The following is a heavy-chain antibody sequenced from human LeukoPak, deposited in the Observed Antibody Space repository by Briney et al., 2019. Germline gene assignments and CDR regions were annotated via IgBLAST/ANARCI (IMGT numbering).Heavy chain of an antibody. CDR2: TSVDGNDK. CDR1: GFTFSSYV. D-gene: IGHD5-24*01. CDR3: ARGDGYNLFDY. Sequence: PGGSLRLSCAASGFTFSSYVLHWVRQAPGKGLDWVALTSVDGNDKYYADSVKDRFTISRDNSENTVYLQMNSLRPEDTAVYYCARGDGYNLFDYWGQGTLVTVSS. J-gene: IGHJ4*02. V-gene: IGHV3-30*01.